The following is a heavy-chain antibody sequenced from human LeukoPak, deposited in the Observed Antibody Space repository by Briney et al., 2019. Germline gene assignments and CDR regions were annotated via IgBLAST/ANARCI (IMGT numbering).Heavy chain of an antibody. Sequence: PSETLSLTCTVSGGSISSSSYYWSWIRQPPGKGPEWIGYIYYSGSTNYNPSLKSRVTISVDTSKNQFSLTLTSVTPADTAVYYCARGFGSPDYWGQGTLVTVSS. CDR2: IYYSGST. J-gene: IGHJ4*02. D-gene: IGHD3-16*01. CDR1: GGSISSSSYY. V-gene: IGHV4-61*01. CDR3: ARGFGSPDY.